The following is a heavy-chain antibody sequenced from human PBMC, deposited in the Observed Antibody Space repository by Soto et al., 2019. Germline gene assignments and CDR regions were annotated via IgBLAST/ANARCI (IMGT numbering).Heavy chain of an antibody. CDR2: IRSKSNSYAT. CDR1: GFTFSGSA. D-gene: IGHD4-17*01. J-gene: IGHJ4*02. CDR3: TRGYGGYVRDY. Sequence: EVQLVESGGGLVQPGGSLKLSCAVSGFTFSGSAMHWVRQASGKGLEWVGRIRSKSNSYATAYAASVKSRFTISRDDSKNTAYLQMNSLKTEDTAVYYCTRGYGGYVRDYWCQGTVVTVSS. V-gene: IGHV3-73*01.